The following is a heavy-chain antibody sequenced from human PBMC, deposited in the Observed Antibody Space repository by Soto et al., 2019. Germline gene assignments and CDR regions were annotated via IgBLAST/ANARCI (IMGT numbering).Heavy chain of an antibody. CDR2: IYSGGST. D-gene: IGHD6-19*01. CDR1: GFTVSSNY. V-gene: IGHV3-53*01. J-gene: IGHJ4*02. Sequence: EVQLVESGGGLIQPGGSLRLSCAASGFTVSSNYMSWVRQAPGKGLEWVSVIYSGGSTYYADSVKGRFTISRDNSKNTLHLQMNSLRAEDTAVYYCARERSSGWYGFDYWGQGTLVTVSS. CDR3: ARERSSGWYGFDY.